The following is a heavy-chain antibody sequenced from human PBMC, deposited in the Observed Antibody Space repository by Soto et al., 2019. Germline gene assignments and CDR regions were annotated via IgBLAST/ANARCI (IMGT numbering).Heavy chain of an antibody. CDR3: ARRDFWTDDAFDI. Sequence: SVKVSCKASGGTFSSYAISWVRQAPGQGLEWMGGIIPIFGTANYAQKFQGRVTITADESTSTAYMELSSLRSEDTAVYYCARRDFWTDDAFDIWGQGTMVNVSS. CDR1: GGTFSSYA. CDR2: IIPIFGTA. J-gene: IGHJ3*02. D-gene: IGHD3-3*01. V-gene: IGHV1-69*13.